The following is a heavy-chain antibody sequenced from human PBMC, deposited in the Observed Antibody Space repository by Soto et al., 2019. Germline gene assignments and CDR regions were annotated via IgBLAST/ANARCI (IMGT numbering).Heavy chain of an antibody. CDR3: ARRVAATFFLLFDY. J-gene: IGHJ4*02. CDR1: GGSISSSSYY. CDR2: IYYSGST. D-gene: IGHD2-15*01. Sequence: QLQLQESGPGLVKPSETLSLTCTVSGGSISSSSYYWGWIRQPPGKGLEWIGSIYYSGSTYYNPSLKSRVTISVDTSKNQFSLKLSSVTAADTAVYYCARRVAATFFLLFDYWGQGTLVTVSS. V-gene: IGHV4-39*01.